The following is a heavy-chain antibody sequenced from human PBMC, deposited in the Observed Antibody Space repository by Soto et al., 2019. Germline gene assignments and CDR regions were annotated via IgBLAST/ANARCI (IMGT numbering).Heavy chain of an antibody. Sequence: SETLSLTCAVYGGSFSGYYWSWIRQPPGKGLEWIGEINHSGSTNYNPSLKSRVTISVDTSKNQFSLKLSSVTAADTVVYYCARGQSPAFDPWGQGTLVTVSS. CDR1: GGSFSGYY. V-gene: IGHV4-34*01. CDR2: INHSGST. J-gene: IGHJ5*02. CDR3: ARGQSPAFDP.